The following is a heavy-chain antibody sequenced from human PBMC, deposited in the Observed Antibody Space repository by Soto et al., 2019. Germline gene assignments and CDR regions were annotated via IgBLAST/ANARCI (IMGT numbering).Heavy chain of an antibody. CDR3: ARGRDARYFDWLYPPYYYGMDV. CDR1: GYTFTSYD. V-gene: IGHV1-8*01. J-gene: IGHJ6*04. Sequence: ASVKVSCQASGYTFTSYDINWVRQATGQGLEWMGWMNPNSGNTGYAQKFQGRVTMTRNTSISTAYMELSSLRSEDTAVYYCARGRDARYFDWLYPPYYYGMDVWGKGTTVPVPS. D-gene: IGHD3-9*01. CDR2: MNPNSGNT.